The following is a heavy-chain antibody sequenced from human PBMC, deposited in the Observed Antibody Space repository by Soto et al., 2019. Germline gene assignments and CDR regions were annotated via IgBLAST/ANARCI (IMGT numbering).Heavy chain of an antibody. Sequence: QVQLVQSGAEVKKPGSSVKVSCKASGGTFSSYTVNWVRQAPGQGLEWMGGLIPMFATAGCAQKFQGRLTITADECTNTAFMELSSLRFEDTAIYYCARDGHFDFWRDPGFDPWGQGTLVTVSS. D-gene: IGHD3-3*01. CDR2: LIPMFATA. CDR3: ARDGHFDFWRDPGFDP. V-gene: IGHV1-69*01. J-gene: IGHJ5*02. CDR1: GGTFSSYT.